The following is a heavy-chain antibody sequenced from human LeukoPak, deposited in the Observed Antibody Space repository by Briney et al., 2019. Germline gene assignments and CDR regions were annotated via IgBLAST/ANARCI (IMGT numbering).Heavy chain of an antibody. J-gene: IGHJ4*02. V-gene: IGHV3-11*04. CDR2: ISSSGSTI. D-gene: IGHD6-19*01. CDR1: GFTFSDYY. Sequence: GGSLRLSCAASGFTFSDYYMSWIRQAPGKGLEWVSYISSSGSTIYYADSVKGRFTISRDNAKHSLYLQMNSLRAEDTAVYYCARDPTIAVGPFDYWGQGTLVTVSS. CDR3: ARDPTIAVGPFDY.